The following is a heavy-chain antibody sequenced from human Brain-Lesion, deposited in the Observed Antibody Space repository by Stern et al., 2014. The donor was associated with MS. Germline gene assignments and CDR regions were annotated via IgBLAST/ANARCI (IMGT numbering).Heavy chain of an antibody. V-gene: IGHV1-2*02. CDR1: GYIFTGYY. Sequence: QVQLVESRAEVKQPGASVKVSCKTSGYIFTGYYIHWVRQAPGKGLEWMAWINPNTGGTKYAQKFQGRVTMSRDTSISTAYVELSSLTSDDTAVYYCARDHYLGMDVWGQGTTVTVSS. D-gene: IGHD1-26*01. J-gene: IGHJ6*02. CDR3: ARDHYLGMDV. CDR2: INPNTGGT.